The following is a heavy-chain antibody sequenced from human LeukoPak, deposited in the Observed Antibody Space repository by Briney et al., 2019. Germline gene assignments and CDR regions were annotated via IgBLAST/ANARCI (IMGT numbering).Heavy chain of an antibody. CDR1: GGSISSSNW. CDR3: ARGTRQSSNHYFDY. Sequence: SETLSLTCAVSGGSISSSNWWSWVRQPPGKGLEWIGEIYHSGSTNYNPSLKSRVTISVDKSKNQFSLNLRSVTAADTAVYYCARGTRQSSNHYFDYWGQGTLVTVSS. V-gene: IGHV4-4*02. J-gene: IGHJ4*02. CDR2: IYHSGST. D-gene: IGHD4-11*01.